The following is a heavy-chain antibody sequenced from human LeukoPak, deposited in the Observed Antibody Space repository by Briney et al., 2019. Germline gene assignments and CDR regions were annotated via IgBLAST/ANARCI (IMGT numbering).Heavy chain of an antibody. CDR2: INHSGST. Sequence: SQTLSPTCAVYGGSFSGYYCGSIRQPPGEGLEWNGEINHSGSTSYNTSLKSRVTISVDTSKNQFSLKLSSVTAEDTAVYYCARGVLRGYCSSTSCYHRAHNWFDPWGQGTLVTVSS. D-gene: IGHD2-2*01. CDR1: GGSFSGYY. CDR3: ARGVLRGYCSSTSCYHRAHNWFDP. J-gene: IGHJ5*02. V-gene: IGHV4-34*01.